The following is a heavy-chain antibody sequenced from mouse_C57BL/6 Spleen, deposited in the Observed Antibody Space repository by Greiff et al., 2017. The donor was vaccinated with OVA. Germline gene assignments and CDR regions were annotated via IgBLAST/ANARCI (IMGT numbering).Heavy chain of an antibody. Sequence: EVKLMESGPGLVKPSQSLSLTCSVPGYSITSGYYWNWIRQFPGNKLEWMGYISYDGSINYNPSLKNRISITRDTSKNQCFLKLKSVTTEDTATYYCAREGFDYWGQGTTLTVSS. V-gene: IGHV3-6*01. CDR1: GYSITSGYY. CDR3: AREGFDY. CDR2: ISYDGSI. J-gene: IGHJ2*01.